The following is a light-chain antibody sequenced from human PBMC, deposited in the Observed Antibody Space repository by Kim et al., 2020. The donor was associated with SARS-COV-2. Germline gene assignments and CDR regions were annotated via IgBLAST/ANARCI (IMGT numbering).Light chain of an antibody. V-gene: IGLV1-47*01. J-gene: IGLJ3*02. Sequence: QSVLTQPPSASGTPGQRVTISCSGRNSNIGSNYVYWYQQFPGTAPKLLIYRDNQRPSGVPARFSGSKSGTSASLAISGLRSEDEADYHCASWDDSLSGPLFGGGTQLTVL. CDR1: NSNIGSNY. CDR3: ASWDDSLSGPL. CDR2: RDN.